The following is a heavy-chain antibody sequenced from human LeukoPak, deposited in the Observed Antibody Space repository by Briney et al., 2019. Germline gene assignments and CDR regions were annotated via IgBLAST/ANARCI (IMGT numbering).Heavy chain of an antibody. CDR1: GYSLTSYA. J-gene: IGHJ4*02. CDR2: INTNTGNP. Sequence: SVKVPRKASGYSLTSYAINWVRQAPGQGLEWMGWINTNTGNPTYAQGFTGRFVFSLDTSVNTAYLQISSLKTDDTAVYYCAKVQGYCSENSCYPEYWGQGTMVTVSS. V-gene: IGHV7-4-1*02. D-gene: IGHD2-2*01. CDR3: AKVQGYCSENSCYPEY.